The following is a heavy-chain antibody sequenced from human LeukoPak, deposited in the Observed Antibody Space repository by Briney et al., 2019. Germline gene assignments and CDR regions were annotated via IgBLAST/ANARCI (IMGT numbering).Heavy chain of an antibody. J-gene: IGHJ6*03. V-gene: IGHV3-11*04. CDR2: ISSSGSTI. CDR3: ARPTGVYYYYMDV. CDR1: GFTFSDYY. D-gene: IGHD7-27*01. Sequence: GGSLRLSCAASGFTFSDYYMSWIRQAPGKGLAWVSYISSSGSTIYYADSVKGRFTISRDNAKNSLYLQMNSLRAEDTAVYYCARPTGVYYYYMDVWGKGTTVTVSS.